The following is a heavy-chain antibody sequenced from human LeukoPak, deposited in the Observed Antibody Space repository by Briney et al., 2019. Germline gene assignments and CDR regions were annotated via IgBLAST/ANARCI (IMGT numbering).Heavy chain of an antibody. CDR1: GFTFSSYG. CDR3: AADYGDYYFDY. Sequence: GRSLRLSCAASGFTFSSYGMHWVRQAPGKGLEWVAVIWYDGSNKYYADSVKGRFTISRDNSKTTLYLQMNSLRAEDTAVYYCAADYGDYYFDYWGQGTLVTVSS. CDR2: IWYDGSNK. D-gene: IGHD4-17*01. V-gene: IGHV3-33*01. J-gene: IGHJ4*02.